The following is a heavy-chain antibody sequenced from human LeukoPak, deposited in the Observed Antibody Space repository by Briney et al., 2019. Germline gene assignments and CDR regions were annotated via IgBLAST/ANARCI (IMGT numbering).Heavy chain of an antibody. D-gene: IGHD1-7*01. CDR3: ARVSIDNWNYAYFDY. J-gene: IGHJ4*02. CDR1: GGSFSGYY. Sequence: SETLSLTCAVYGGSFSGYYWSWIRQPPGKGLEWIGEINHSGSTNYNPSLKSRVTISVDTSKNQFSLKLSSVTAADTAVYYCARVSIDNWNYAYFDYWGQGTLVTVSS. CDR2: INHSGST. V-gene: IGHV4-34*01.